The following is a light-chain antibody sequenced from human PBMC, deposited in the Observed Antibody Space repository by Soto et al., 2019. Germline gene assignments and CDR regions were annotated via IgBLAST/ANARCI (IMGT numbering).Light chain of an antibody. CDR3: QQYGSSGT. Sequence: EIVLTQSPGTLSLSPGERATLSCRASQSVSRSYLAWYQQKPGQAPRLLIYGASGRATGIPDRFSGSGSGTDFTLTISRLEPEDFAVYYCQQYGSSGTFGQGTKVDIK. V-gene: IGKV3-20*01. CDR1: QSVSRSY. CDR2: GAS. J-gene: IGKJ1*01.